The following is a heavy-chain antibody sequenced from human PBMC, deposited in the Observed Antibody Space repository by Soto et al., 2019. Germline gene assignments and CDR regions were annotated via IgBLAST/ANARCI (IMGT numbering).Heavy chain of an antibody. V-gene: IGHV3-15*01. CDR2: IKSKAEGGTK. Sequence: PGGSLRLSCAASGFTFSHAWMSWVRQAPGKGLEWVGRIKSKAEGGTKDYGAPVRGRFTISRDDSKDTLYLQMNSLRIEDTAIYYCATKFRSYFDHWGQGVRVTVSS. CDR3: ATKFRSYFDH. J-gene: IGHJ4*02. CDR1: GFTFSHAW.